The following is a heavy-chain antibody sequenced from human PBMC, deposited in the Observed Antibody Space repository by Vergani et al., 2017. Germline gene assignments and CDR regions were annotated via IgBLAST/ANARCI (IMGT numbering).Heavy chain of an antibody. J-gene: IGHJ4*02. V-gene: IGHV3-43D*03. CDR1: GFTFDDYA. CDR3: AKGAGGLFGGLFYFDY. Sequence: EVQLVESGGVVVQPGGSLRLSCAASGFTFDDYAMHWVRQAPGKGLEWVSLISWDGGSTYYADSVKGRFTISRDNSKNSLYLQMNSLRAEDTALYYCAKGAGGLFGGLFYFDYWGQGTLVTVSS. D-gene: IGHD3-10*02. CDR2: ISWDGGST.